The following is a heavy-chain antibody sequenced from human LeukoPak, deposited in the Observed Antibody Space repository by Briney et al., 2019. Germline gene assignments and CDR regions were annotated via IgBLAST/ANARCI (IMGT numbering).Heavy chain of an antibody. D-gene: IGHD1-26*01. CDR3: AGEGVQGGKYDAFDI. V-gene: IGHV4-34*01. CDR1: GGSFSGYY. J-gene: IGHJ3*02. Sequence: PSETLSLTCAVYGGSFSGYYWSWIRQPPGKGLEWIGEINHSGSTNYNPSLKSRVTISVDTSKNQFSLKLSSVTAADTAVYYCAGEGVQGGKYDAFDIWGQGTMVNVSS. CDR2: INHSGST.